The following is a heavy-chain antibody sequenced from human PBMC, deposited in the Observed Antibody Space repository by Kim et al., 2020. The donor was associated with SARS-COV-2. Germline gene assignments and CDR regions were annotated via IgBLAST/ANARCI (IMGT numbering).Heavy chain of an antibody. CDR3: ATLGVTIPPDY. V-gene: IGHV1-24*01. D-gene: IGHD3-16*01. Sequence: TIYAQKFQGRVTMTEDTSTDTAYMELSSLRSEDTAVYYCATLGVTIPPDYWGQGTLVTVSS. J-gene: IGHJ4*02. CDR2: T.